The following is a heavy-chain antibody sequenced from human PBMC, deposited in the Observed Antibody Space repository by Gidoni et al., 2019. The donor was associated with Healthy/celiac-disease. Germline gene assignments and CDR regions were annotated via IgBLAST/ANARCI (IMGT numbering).Heavy chain of an antibody. CDR1: GVSFSGYY. CDR2: INHSGST. CDR3: ARGCRICWFDP. J-gene: IGHJ5*02. D-gene: IGHD3-3*01. V-gene: IGHV4-34*01. Sequence: QVQLQQWGAGLLKPSETLSLTCAVYGVSFSGYYWSWIRQPPGKGLEWIGEINHSGSTNSNPSLKSRVTISVDTSKNQFSLKLSSVTAADTAVYYCARGCRICWFDPWGQGTLVTVSS.